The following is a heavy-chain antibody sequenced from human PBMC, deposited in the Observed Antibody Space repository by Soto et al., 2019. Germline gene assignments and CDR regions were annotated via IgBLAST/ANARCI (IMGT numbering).Heavy chain of an antibody. CDR1: GFTFSSYW. CDR2: IKQDGSEK. V-gene: IGHV3-7*03. J-gene: IGHJ4*02. CDR3: ARGGVGIVVVPAAKPYDY. Sequence: EVQLVESGGGLVQPGGSLRLSCAASGFTFSSYWMSWVRQAPGKGLEWVANIKQDGSEKYYVDSVKGRFTISRDNAKNSVYLQMNSLRAEDTAVYYCARGGVGIVVVPAAKPYDYWGQGTLVTVSS. D-gene: IGHD2-2*01.